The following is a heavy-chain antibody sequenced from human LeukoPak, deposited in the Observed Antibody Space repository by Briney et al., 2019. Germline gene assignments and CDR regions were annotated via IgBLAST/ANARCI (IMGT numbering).Heavy chain of an antibody. CDR2: IDPSDSYT. CDR3: ARQYYYESSGPRFDP. Sequence: HGESLRISCKGSGYSFANYWITWVRQMPGKGLEWMGRIDPSDSYTNYSPSFQGHVIISADKSISTAYLQWSSLKASDTAMYYCARQYYYESSGPRFDPWGQGTLVTVSS. CDR1: GYSFANYW. D-gene: IGHD3-22*01. J-gene: IGHJ5*02. V-gene: IGHV5-10-1*01.